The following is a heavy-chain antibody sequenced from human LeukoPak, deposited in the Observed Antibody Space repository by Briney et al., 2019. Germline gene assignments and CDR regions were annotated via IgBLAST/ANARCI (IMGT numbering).Heavy chain of an antibody. D-gene: IGHD6-13*01. CDR1: GFTFSSYG. J-gene: IGHJ4*02. CDR3: AKAAAGTLGLDY. Sequence: PGGSLRLSCAASGFTFSSYGMHWVRQAPGKGLEWVAVISYDGSNKYYADSVKGRFTISRDNSKNTLYLQMNSLRAEDTAVYYCAKAAAGTLGLDYWGQGTLVTVSS. CDR2: ISYDGSNK. V-gene: IGHV3-30*18.